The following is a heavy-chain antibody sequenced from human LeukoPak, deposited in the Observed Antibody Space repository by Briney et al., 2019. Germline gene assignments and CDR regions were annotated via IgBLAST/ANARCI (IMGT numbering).Heavy chain of an antibody. V-gene: IGHV3-53*01. CDR3: ARDPAGGTVAFDI. D-gene: IGHD3/OR15-3a*01. Sequence: PGGSLRLSCAASGFTVSSNYMSWVRQAPGKGLEWVSVIYSGGSTYYADSVKGRFTISRDNSKNTLYLQMNSLRAEDTAVYYCARDPAGGTVAFDIWGQGTMVTVSS. J-gene: IGHJ3*02. CDR2: IYSGGST. CDR1: GFTVSSNY.